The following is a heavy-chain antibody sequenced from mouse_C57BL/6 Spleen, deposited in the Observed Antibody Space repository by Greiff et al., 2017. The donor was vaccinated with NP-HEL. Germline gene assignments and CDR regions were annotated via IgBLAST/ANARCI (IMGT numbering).Heavy chain of an antibody. CDR2: IDPSDSYT. Sequence: QVQLKQPGAELVKPGASVKLSCKASGYTFTSYWMQWVKQRPGQGLEWIGEIDPSDSYTNYNQKFKGKATLTVDTSSSTAYMQLSSLTSEDSAVYYCARRPYYGSRNYFDYWGQGTTLTVSS. D-gene: IGHD1-1*01. J-gene: IGHJ2*01. CDR1: GYTFTSYW. V-gene: IGHV1-50*01. CDR3: ARRPYYGSRNYFDY.